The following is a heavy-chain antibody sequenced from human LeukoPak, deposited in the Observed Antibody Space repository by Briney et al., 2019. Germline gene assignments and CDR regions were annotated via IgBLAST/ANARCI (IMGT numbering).Heavy chain of an antibody. CDR2: ISSSSSYI. CDR1: GFTFSSYS. J-gene: IGHJ4*02. V-gene: IGHV3-21*01. CDR3: ARDGRALVGSPMRVIDY. D-gene: IGHD1-26*01. Sequence: GGSLRLSCAASGFTFSSYSMNWVRQAPGKGLEWVSSISSSSSYIYYADSVKGRFTISRDNAKNSLYLQMNSLRAEDTAVYYCARDGRALVGSPMRVIDYWGQGTLVTVSS.